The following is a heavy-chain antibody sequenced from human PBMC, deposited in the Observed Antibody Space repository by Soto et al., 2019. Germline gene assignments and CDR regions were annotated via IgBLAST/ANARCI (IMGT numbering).Heavy chain of an antibody. D-gene: IGHD3-16*01. CDR2: INAYNGNT. Sequence: ASVKVSCKTPGYTFTRYNIHWVRQAPGQRLEWMGWINAYNGNTNYAQNLQGRLTLTTDTSTTTAYMELRSLRSNDTAIYYCAMVDVYVTPSPQDVWGQGTTVTVSS. CDR1: GYTFTRYN. J-gene: IGHJ6*02. V-gene: IGHV1-18*01. CDR3: AMVDVYVTPSPQDV.